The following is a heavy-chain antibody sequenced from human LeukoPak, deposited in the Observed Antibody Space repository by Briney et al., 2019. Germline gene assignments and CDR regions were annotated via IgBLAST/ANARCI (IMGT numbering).Heavy chain of an antibody. CDR1: GYTFTRYA. CDR2: ISAYNGNT. CDR3: ARGDSAPSAFDI. V-gene: IGHV1-18*01. J-gene: IGHJ3*02. D-gene: IGHD5-18*01. Sequence: ASVKVSCKASGYTFTRYAISWVRQAPGQGLEWMGWISAYNGNTNYAQKLQGRVTMTTDTSTSTAYMELRSLRSDDTAVYYCARGDSAPSAFDIWGQGTMVTVSS.